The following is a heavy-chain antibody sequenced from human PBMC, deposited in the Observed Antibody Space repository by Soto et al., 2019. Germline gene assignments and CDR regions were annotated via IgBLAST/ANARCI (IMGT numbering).Heavy chain of an antibody. CDR3: ARGVDFWSGYTSYYYYGMDV. CDR1: GGSISSYY. V-gene: IGHV4-59*01. D-gene: IGHD3-3*01. CDR2: IYYSGST. J-gene: IGHJ6*02. Sequence: PSETLSLTCTVSGGSISSYYWSWIRQPPGKGLEWIGYIYYSGSTNYNPSLKSRVTISVDTSKNQFSLKLSSVTAADTAVYYCARGVDFWSGYTSYYYYGMDVWGQGTTVTVSS.